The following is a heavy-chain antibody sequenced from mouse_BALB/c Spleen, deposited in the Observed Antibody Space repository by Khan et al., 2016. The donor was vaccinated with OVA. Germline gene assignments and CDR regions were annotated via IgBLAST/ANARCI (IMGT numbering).Heavy chain of an antibody. CDR2: IWGGGGT. CDR3: ARAYYRYDGYYAMDY. V-gene: IGHV2-6-4*01. CDR1: GFSLSRYN. D-gene: IGHD2-14*01. J-gene: IGHJ4*01. Sequence: QVQLKESGPGLVAPSQTLSNTCTVSGFSLSRYNIHWVRQPPGGGLEWLGMIWGGGGTDYNSTLKSRLSISKYNSKSQVFLKMNSLQTDDTSIDYCARAYYRYDGYYAMDYWGQGTSVTGSS.